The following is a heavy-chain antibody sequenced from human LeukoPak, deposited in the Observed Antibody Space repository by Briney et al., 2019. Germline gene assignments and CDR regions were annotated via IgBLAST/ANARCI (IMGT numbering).Heavy chain of an antibody. J-gene: IGHJ4*02. D-gene: IGHD6-13*01. CDR3: AKDFSGSSWYYLDY. Sequence: GGSLRLSCAASGFIFDAYAMHWVRQRPGKGLEWVSSISWNSGHIDYADSVKGRFTISRDNAKNSLSLQMNSLRAEDTALYYCAKDFSGSSWYYLDYWGQGPWSPSPQ. V-gene: IGHV3-9*01. CDR1: GFIFDAYA. CDR2: ISWNSGHI.